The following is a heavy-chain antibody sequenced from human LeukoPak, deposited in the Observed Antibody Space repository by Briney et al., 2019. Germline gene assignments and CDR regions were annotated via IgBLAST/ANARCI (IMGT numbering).Heavy chain of an antibody. Sequence: ASVKVSCKASGYTFTSYGISWVRQAPGQGLEWMGWINTNTGNPTYAQGFTGRFVFSLDTSVSTAYLQISSLKAEDTAVYYCARVKATSFGDWFDPWGQGTLVTVSS. CDR2: INTNTGNP. CDR3: ARVKATSFGDWFDP. D-gene: IGHD3-3*01. V-gene: IGHV7-4-1*02. J-gene: IGHJ5*02. CDR1: GYTFTSYG.